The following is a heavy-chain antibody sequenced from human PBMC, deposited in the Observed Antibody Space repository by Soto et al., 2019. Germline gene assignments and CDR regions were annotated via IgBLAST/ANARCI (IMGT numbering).Heavy chain of an antibody. CDR1: GGTFSSYA. V-gene: IGHV1-69*01. J-gene: IGHJ6*02. CDR2: IIPIFGTA. Sequence: QVQLVQSGAEVKKPGSSVKVSCKASGGTFSSYAISWVRQAPGQGLEWMGGIIPIFGTANYAQKFQGRVTITADESTSTAYMALSRLRSEDTAVYYCAAEVLRYFDWSNYYYYYGMDVWGQGTTVTVSS. D-gene: IGHD3-9*01. CDR3: AAEVLRYFDWSNYYYYYGMDV.